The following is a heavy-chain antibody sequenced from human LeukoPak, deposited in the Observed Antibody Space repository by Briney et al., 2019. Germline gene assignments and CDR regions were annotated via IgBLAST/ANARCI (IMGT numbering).Heavy chain of an antibody. Sequence: GGSLRLSCAASEFTISDYQMNWIRQAPGKGLEWVSYISSSGTVIYYADSVKGRFTISRDNAKNSLYLQMNSLRAEDTAVYYCARGRYYYGSWYMDVWGQGTTVTVSS. V-gene: IGHV3-11*01. CDR1: EFTISDYQ. CDR3: ARGRYYYGSWYMDV. CDR2: ISSSGTVI. D-gene: IGHD3-10*01. J-gene: IGHJ6*02.